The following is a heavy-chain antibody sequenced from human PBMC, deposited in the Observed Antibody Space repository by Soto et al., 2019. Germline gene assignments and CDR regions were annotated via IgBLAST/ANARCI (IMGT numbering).Heavy chain of an antibody. Sequence: SETLSLTCAVSGGSISSGGYSWSWIRQPPGKGLEWIGYIYYSGSTYYNPSLKSRVTISVNTSKNQFSLKLSSVTAADTAVYYCATLVVVAAYRPGGMDVWGQGTTVTVSS. CDR1: GGSISSGGYS. D-gene: IGHD2-15*01. J-gene: IGHJ6*02. V-gene: IGHV4-30-4*07. CDR2: IYYSGST. CDR3: ATLVVVAAYRPGGMDV.